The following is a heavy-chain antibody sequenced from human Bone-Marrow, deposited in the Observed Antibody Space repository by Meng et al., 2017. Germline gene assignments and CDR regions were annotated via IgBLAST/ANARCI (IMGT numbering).Heavy chain of an antibody. V-gene: IGHV3-15*04. CDR3: ATGAAAADH. CDR2: IERKSNGGTA. D-gene: IGHD6-13*01. CDR1: GFRLTDAW. J-gene: IGHJ4*02. Sequence: GESLKISCVASGFRLTDAWMSWVRQAPGKGLEWVGRIERKSNGGTAEYAAPVKGRFTISRDDSKNTLYLQMNSLITEDTAVYFCATGAAAADHWGQGSRVTVSS.